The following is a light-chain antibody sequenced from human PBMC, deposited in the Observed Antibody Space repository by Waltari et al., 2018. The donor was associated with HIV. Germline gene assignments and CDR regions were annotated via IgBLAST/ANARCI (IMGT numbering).Light chain of an antibody. CDR1: SSNIGSNY. V-gene: IGLV1-47*01. J-gene: IGLJ2*01. CDR2: RTD. CDR3: AAWDDSLSAL. Sequence: QSVLTQPPSASGTPGQRVTISCSGASSNIGSNYVYWYQELPGTAPKLLMYRTDQRPSGVPDRVSGSKSGTSASLAISGLRSEDEADYYCAAWDDSLSALFGGGTKLTVL.